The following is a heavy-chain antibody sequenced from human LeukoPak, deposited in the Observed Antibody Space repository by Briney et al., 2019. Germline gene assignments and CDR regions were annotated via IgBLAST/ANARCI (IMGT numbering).Heavy chain of an antibody. CDR2: ISAYNGNT. J-gene: IGHJ3*02. CDR3: ARVLTGDASNI. V-gene: IGHV1-18*01. Sequence: ASVKVSCKASGYTFTSYDISWVRQAPGQGLEWMGWISAYNGNTNYAQRLQGRVTMTTDTSTRTAYMELRSLRPDDTAVYYCARVLTGDASNIWGQGTMVTVSS. CDR1: GYTFTSYD. D-gene: IGHD3-10*01.